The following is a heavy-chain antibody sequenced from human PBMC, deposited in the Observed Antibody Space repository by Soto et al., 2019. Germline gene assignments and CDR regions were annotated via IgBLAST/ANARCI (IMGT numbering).Heavy chain of an antibody. CDR2: IIPIFGTA. CDR1: GGTFSSYA. V-gene: IGHV1-69*13. Sequence: GASVKVSCKASGGTFSSYAISWVRQAPGQGLEWMGGIIPIFGTANYAQKFQGRVTITADESTSTAYMELSSLRSEDTAVYYCARVAMGYYGMDVWGQGTTVTVSS. CDR3: ARVAMGYYGMDV. J-gene: IGHJ6*02.